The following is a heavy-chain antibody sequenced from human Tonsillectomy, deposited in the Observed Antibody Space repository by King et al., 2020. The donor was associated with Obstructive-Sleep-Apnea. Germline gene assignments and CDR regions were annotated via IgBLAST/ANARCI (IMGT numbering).Heavy chain of an antibody. D-gene: IGHD4-17*01. J-gene: IGHJ5*02. CDR3: ARRDYGDYVGFDP. V-gene: IGHV4-38-2*02. CDR2: IYHSGST. Sequence: VQLQESGPGLVKPSETLSLTCTVSGYSISSGYYWGWIRQPPGKGLEWIGSIYHSGSTYYNPSLKSRVTISVDTSKNQFSLKLSSVTAADTAVYYCARRDYGDYVGFDPWGQGTLVTVSS. CDR1: GYSISSGYY.